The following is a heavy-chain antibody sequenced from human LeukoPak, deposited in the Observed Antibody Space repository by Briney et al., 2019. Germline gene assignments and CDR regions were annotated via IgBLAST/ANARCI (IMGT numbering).Heavy chain of an antibody. J-gene: IGHJ4*02. CDR3: TTETIAVAGMSPMDY. V-gene: IGHV3-15*01. CDR2: IKSKTDGGTT. Sequence: GGSLRLSCAASGFTFSNAWMSWVRQAPGKGLEWVGRIKSKTDGGTTDYAAPVKGRFTISRDDSKNTLYLQMNSLKTEDTAVYYCTTETIAVAGMSPMDYWGQGTLVTVSS. D-gene: IGHD6-19*01. CDR1: GFTFSNAW.